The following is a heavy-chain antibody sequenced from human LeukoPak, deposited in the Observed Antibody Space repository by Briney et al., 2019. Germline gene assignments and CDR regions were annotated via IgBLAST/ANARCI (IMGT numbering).Heavy chain of an antibody. J-gene: IGHJ4*02. CDR1: GGSFSGYY. V-gene: IGHV4-34*01. D-gene: IGHD3-10*01. CDR3: ATRFGELFYFDY. CDR2: INHSGST. Sequence: PSETQSLTCAVYGGSFSGYYWSWIRQPPGKGLEWIGEINHSGSTNYNPSLKSRVTISVDTSKNQFSLKLSSVTAADTAVYYCATRFGELFYFDYWGQGTLVTVSS.